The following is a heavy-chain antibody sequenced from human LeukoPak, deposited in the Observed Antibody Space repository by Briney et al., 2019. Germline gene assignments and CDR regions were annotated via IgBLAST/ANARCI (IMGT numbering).Heavy chain of an antibody. V-gene: IGHV1-2*02. D-gene: IGHD5-24*01. CDR2: INPNSRGT. Sequence: ASVKVSCKASGYTFTDNYMHWVRQAPGQGLEWMGWINPNSRGTKYAHKFQGRVAMTRDTSISAAYMELSRPRSDDTAVYYCATSQLLNIKMATNTAGQFYYYYMDVWGKGTTVTVSS. CDR3: ATSQLLNIKMATNTAGQFYYYYMDV. CDR1: GYTFTDNY. J-gene: IGHJ6*03.